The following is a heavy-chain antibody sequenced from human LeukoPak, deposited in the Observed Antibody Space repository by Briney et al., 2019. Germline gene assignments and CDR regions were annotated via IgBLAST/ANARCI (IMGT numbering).Heavy chain of an antibody. CDR1: GFTFSSYG. Sequence: GGSLRLSCAASGFTFSSYGMHWVRQAPGKGLEWVAVISYDGSKKYYADSVKGRFTISRDNAKNSLYLQMNSLRAEDTAVYYCARDPRSGSWKGASFDYWGQGTLVTVSS. J-gene: IGHJ4*02. V-gene: IGHV3-30*03. CDR3: ARDPRSGSWKGASFDY. CDR2: ISYDGSKK. D-gene: IGHD6-13*01.